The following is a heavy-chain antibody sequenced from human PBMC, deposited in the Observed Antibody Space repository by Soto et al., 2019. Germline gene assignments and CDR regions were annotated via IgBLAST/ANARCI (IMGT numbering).Heavy chain of an antibody. V-gene: IGHV1-18*01. D-gene: IGHD3-10*01. J-gene: IGHJ4*02. CDR2: ISGFNGQT. CDR3: ARVDPRGVAVVRDY. Sequence: ASVKVSCKASGNTFASHGFSWVRQAPGQGLEWMGWISGFNGQTNYALKFQGRVTLTTDASTSTAYMELRSLRSDDTAVYFCARVDPRGVAVVRDYWGQGTLVTVSS. CDR1: GNTFASHG.